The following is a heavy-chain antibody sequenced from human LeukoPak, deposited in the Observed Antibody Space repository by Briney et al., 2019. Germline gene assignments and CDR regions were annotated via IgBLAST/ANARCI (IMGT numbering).Heavy chain of an antibody. D-gene: IGHD1-26*01. Sequence: SETLSLTCTVSGGAISNNYWSWIRQSPGKRLEWIGYIYSIGSTDYNPSLKSRVTVSVDTSKNQFSLKLNSVTAADTAVYYCAKHGLKLVGASTIYFDNWGQGTLVTVSS. CDR1: GGAISNNY. CDR3: AKHGLKLVGASTIYFDN. CDR2: IYSIGST. V-gene: IGHV4-59*08. J-gene: IGHJ4*01.